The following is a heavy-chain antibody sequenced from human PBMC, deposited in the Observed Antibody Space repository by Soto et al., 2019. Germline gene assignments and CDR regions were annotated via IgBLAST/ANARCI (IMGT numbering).Heavy chain of an antibody. CDR3: ARDSFDILTGYPTPGWFDP. Sequence: SVKVSCKASGGTFSSYAISWVRQAPGQGLEWMGGIIPIFGTANYAQKFQGRVTITADESTSTAYMELSSLRSEDTAVYYCARDSFDILTGYPTPGWFDPWGQGTLVTVSS. D-gene: IGHD3-9*01. V-gene: IGHV1-69*13. J-gene: IGHJ5*02. CDR1: GGTFSSYA. CDR2: IIPIFGTA.